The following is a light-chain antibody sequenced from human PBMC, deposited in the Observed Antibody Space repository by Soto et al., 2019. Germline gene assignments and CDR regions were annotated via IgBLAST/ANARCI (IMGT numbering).Light chain of an antibody. CDR2: GAS. CDR3: QQYGSSPAT. Sequence: IVLTQSPGTLSLSPGERATLSCRASQSVSSTSLAWYQQRPGQAPRLLIYGASSRATGIPDRFSGSGSGTDSTLTISRLEPEDFAVYFCQQYGSSPATFGQATKVE. V-gene: IGKV3-20*01. J-gene: IGKJ1*01. CDR1: QSVSSTS.